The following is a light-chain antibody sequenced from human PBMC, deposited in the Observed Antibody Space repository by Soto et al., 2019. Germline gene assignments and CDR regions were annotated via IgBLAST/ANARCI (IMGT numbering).Light chain of an antibody. J-gene: IGLJ1*01. Sequence: QSVLTQPASVSGSPGQSITISCTGTSSDVGGYDYVSWYQQHPGKAPKVMIFEVSNRPSGVSDRFSGSKSGNTASLTVSGLQAEYEADYYCSSYTGGNPSYVFGTGTKVTVL. CDR3: SSYTGGNPSYV. CDR2: EVS. CDR1: SSDVGGYDY. V-gene: IGLV2-14*01.